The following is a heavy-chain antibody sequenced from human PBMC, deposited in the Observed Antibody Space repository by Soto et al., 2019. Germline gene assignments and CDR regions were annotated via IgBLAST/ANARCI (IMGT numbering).Heavy chain of an antibody. CDR1: GGSISSSNW. V-gene: IGHV4-4*02. CDR3: ARGLTGEIFWRGYYGMDV. J-gene: IGHJ6*02. Sequence: SETLSLTCAVSGGSISSSNWWSWVRQPPGKGLEWIGEIYHSGSTNYNPSLKSRVTISVDKSKNQFSLKLSSVTAADTAVYYCARGLTGEIFWRGYYGMDVWGQGTTVTVSS. D-gene: IGHD7-27*01. CDR2: IYHSGST.